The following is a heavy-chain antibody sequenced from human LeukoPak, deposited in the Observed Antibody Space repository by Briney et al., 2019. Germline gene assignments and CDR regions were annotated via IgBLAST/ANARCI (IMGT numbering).Heavy chain of an antibody. CDR2: INHSGST. Sequence: SETLSLTCAVYGGSFSGYYWSWIRQPPGKGLEWIGEINHSGSTNYNPSLKSRVTISVDTSKNQFSLKLSSVTAADTAVYYGARGRAAAGTRLERWFDPWGQGTLVTVSS. D-gene: IGHD6-13*01. J-gene: IGHJ5*02. CDR3: ARGRAAAGTRLERWFDP. V-gene: IGHV4-34*01. CDR1: GGSFSGYY.